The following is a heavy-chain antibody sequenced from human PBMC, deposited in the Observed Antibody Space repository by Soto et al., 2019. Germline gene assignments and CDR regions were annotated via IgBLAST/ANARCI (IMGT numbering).Heavy chain of an antibody. J-gene: IGHJ5*02. D-gene: IGHD6-19*01. CDR2: ISSSTI. V-gene: IGHV3-48*01. CDR3: ARETQWLNWFDP. Sequence: EVQLVESGGGLVQPGGSLRVSCAASGFTFSNYSMNWVRQAPGKGLEWVSYISSSTIYYADSVKGRFTISRDNAKNSLYLQMNSLRAEDTAVYYCARETQWLNWFDPWGQGTLVTVSS. CDR1: GFTFSNYS.